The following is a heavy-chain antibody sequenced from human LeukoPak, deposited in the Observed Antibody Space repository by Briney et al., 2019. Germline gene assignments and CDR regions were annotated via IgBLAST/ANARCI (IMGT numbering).Heavy chain of an antibody. CDR1: GFTFSNYA. CDR3: AKESTVTPGNVNWFDP. V-gene: IGHV3-23*01. D-gene: IGHD4-17*01. Sequence: GGSLRLSCAASGFTFSNYAMSWVRQAPGKGLEWVSTLSGSGGSTYYADSVKGRFTISRDNSKNTLYLHTNTLRADDTAVYYCAKESTVTPGNVNWFDPWGRGTLVTVSS. J-gene: IGHJ5*02. CDR2: LSGSGGST.